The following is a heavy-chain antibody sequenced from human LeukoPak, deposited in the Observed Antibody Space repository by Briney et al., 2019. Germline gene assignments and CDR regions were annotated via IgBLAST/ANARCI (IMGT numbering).Heavy chain of an antibody. Sequence: GGSLRLSCAASGFTVSSNYMGWVRQAPGKGLEWVSVIYSGGSTYYADSVKGRFTISRHNSKNTLYLQMNSLRAEDTAVYYCARGLHPPRDNTDYYYYGMDVWGQGTTVTVSS. CDR3: ARGLHPPRDNTDYYYYGMDV. CDR1: GFTVSSNY. D-gene: IGHD4-11*01. CDR2: IYSGGST. V-gene: IGHV3-53*04. J-gene: IGHJ6*02.